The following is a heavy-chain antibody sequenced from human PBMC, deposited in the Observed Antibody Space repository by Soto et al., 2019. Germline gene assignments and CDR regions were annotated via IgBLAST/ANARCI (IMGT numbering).Heavy chain of an antibody. Sequence: GGSLRLSCAASGFTFSSYGMHWVRQAPGKGLECVAVIWYDGSNKYYADSVKGRFTISRDNSKNTLYLQMNSLRAEDTAVYYCARDGQPAGTRAPAGMDVWGQGTTVTVSS. D-gene: IGHD1-7*01. CDR1: GFTFSSYG. V-gene: IGHV3-33*01. J-gene: IGHJ6*02. CDR2: IWYDGSNK. CDR3: ARDGQPAGTRAPAGMDV.